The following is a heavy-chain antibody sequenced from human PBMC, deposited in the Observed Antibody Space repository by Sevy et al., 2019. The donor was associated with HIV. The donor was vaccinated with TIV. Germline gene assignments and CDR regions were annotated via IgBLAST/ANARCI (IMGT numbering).Heavy chain of an antibody. J-gene: IGHJ6*02. CDR2: ISYDGSNK. CDR1: GFTFSSYG. V-gene: IGHV3-30*18. D-gene: IGHD6-6*01. Sequence: GGSLRLSCAASGFTFSSYGMHWVRQAPGKGLEWVAVISYDGSNKYYADSVKGRFTISRDNSKNTRYLQMNSLRAEDTSVYYWAKDSSSWYYYYGMDVWGQGTTVTVSS. CDR3: AKDSSSWYYYYGMDV.